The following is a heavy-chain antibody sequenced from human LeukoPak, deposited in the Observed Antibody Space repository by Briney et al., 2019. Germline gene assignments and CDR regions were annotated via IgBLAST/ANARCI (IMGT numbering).Heavy chain of an antibody. Sequence: GGSLRLSCAASGFTFSSYWMSWVRQAPGKGLEWVANIKQDGSEKYYVDSVKGRFTISRDNAKNSLYLQMNSLRAEDTAVYYCARDLLIDILTGYSFDYWGQGTLVTVSS. J-gene: IGHJ4*02. CDR2: IKQDGSEK. V-gene: IGHV3-7*01. D-gene: IGHD3-9*01. CDR1: GFTFSSYW. CDR3: ARDLLIDILTGYSFDY.